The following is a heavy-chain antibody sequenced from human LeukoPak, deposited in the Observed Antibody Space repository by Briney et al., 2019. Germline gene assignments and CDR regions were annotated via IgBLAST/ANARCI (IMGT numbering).Heavy chain of an antibody. CDR2: MNPNSGNT. CDR1: GYTFTSYD. V-gene: IGHV1-8*01. D-gene: IGHD3-10*01. J-gene: IGHJ4*02. Sequence: ASVKVSCKASGYTFTSYDINWVRQATGQGLEWMGWMNPNSGNTGYAQKFQGKVTMTRNTSISTAYMELSSLRSEDTAVYYCARVTRVRGVAPIDYYFDYWGQGTLVTVSS. CDR3: ARVTRVRGVAPIDYYFDY.